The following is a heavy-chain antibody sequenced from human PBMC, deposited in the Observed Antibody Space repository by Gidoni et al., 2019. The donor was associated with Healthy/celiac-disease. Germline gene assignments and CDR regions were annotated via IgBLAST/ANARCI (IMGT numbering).Heavy chain of an antibody. CDR2: ISSSSSTI. CDR3: ARDQYYDYVWGPLDY. CDR1: GFTFSSYS. J-gene: IGHJ4*02. V-gene: IGHV3-48*01. Sequence: EVQLVESGGGLVQPGGSLRLSCAASGFTFSSYSMNWVRQAPGKGLEWVSYISSSSSTIYYADSVKGRFTISRDNAKNSLYLQMNSLRAEDTAVYYCARDQYYDYVWGPLDYWGQGTLVTVSS. D-gene: IGHD3-16*01.